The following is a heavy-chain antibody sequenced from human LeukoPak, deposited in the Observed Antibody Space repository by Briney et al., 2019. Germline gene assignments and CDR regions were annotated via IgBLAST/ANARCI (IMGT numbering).Heavy chain of an antibody. Sequence: SETLSLTCTVSGVSISSYYWSWIRQPPGKGLEWIGYIYYSGSTNYNPSLKGRVTISVDTSKNQFSLKLSSVTAADTAVYYCARVKYYYDSSGYYSPAFDYWGQGTLVTVSS. V-gene: IGHV4-59*01. CDR2: IYYSGST. D-gene: IGHD3-22*01. CDR3: ARVKYYYDSSGYYSPAFDY. J-gene: IGHJ4*02. CDR1: GVSISSYY.